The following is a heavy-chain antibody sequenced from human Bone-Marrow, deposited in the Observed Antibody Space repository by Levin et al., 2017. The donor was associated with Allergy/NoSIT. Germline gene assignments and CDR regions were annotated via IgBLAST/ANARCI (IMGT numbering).Heavy chain of an antibody. CDR2: IYHSGST. CDR1: GGSISSSNW. CDR3: AKRAARHPYYYGMDV. J-gene: IGHJ6*02. D-gene: IGHD6-6*01. V-gene: IGHV4-4*02. Sequence: PSETLSLTCAVSGGSISSSNWWSWVRQPPGKGLEWIGEIYHSGSTNYNPSLKSRVTISVDKSKNQFSLKLSSVTAADTAVYYCAKRAARHPYYYGMDVWGQGTTVTVSS.